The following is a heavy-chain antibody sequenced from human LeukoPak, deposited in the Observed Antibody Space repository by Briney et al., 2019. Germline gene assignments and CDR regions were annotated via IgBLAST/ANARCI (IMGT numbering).Heavy chain of an antibody. D-gene: IGHD5-12*01. CDR3: ARGDAYSGYDPRDYYYYMDV. CDR1: GGPISSYY. Sequence: PSETLSLTCTVSGGPISSYYWSWIRQPPGKGLEWVGNIYYSGSTNYNPSFKRRGTISVETSKNQSSLKLSSITAGDTAVYYCARGDAYSGYDPRDYYYYMDVWGKGTTVTISS. CDR2: IYYSGST. J-gene: IGHJ6*03. V-gene: IGHV4-59*01.